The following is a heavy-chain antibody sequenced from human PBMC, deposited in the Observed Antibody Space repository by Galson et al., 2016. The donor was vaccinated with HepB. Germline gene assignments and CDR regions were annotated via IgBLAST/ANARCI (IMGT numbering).Heavy chain of an antibody. CDR3: ARLFCEGPFDALDI. D-gene: IGHD3-9*01. V-gene: IGHV5-51*03. J-gene: IGHJ3*02. CDR2: MYPDDSDT. CDR1: GYTFTDYW. Sequence: QSGAEVKKPGESLKISCKASGYTFTDYWIGWVRQMPGKGLEWMGMMYPDDSDTRYSPSFQDQVTHSADKSISTSYLQWSSLKASDTAMYYCARLFCEGPFDALDIWGQGSMVSVSS.